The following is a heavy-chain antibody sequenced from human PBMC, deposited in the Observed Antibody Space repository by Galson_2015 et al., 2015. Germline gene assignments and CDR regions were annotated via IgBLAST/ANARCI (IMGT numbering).Heavy chain of an antibody. CDR2: ISWNSGSI. CDR1: GFTFDDYA. CDR3: AKDHRGRASNPSERSSLGDYYYGMDV. J-gene: IGHJ6*02. D-gene: IGHD3-10*01. Sequence: SLRLSCAASGFTFDDYAMHWVRHAPGKGLEWVSGISWNSGSIGYADSVKGRFTISRDNAKNSLYLQMNSLRAEDTALYYCAKDHRGRASNPSERSSLGDYYYGMDVWGQGTTVTVSS. V-gene: IGHV3-9*01.